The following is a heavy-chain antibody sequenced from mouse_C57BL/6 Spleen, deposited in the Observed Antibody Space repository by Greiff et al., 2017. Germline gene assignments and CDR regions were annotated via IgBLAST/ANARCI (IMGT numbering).Heavy chain of an antibody. CDR3: ARDWAEGYYYAMDY. J-gene: IGHJ4*01. CDR1: GFSLTSYA. D-gene: IGHD4-1*01. CDR2: IWTGGGT. V-gene: IGHV2-9-1*01. Sequence: QVQLKESGPGLVAPSQSLSITCTVSGFSLTSYAISWVRQPPGKGLEWLGGIWTGGGTNYNSALKSRLSISKDNSKSQVFLKMNSLQTDNTARYYCARDWAEGYYYAMDYWGQGTSVTVSS.